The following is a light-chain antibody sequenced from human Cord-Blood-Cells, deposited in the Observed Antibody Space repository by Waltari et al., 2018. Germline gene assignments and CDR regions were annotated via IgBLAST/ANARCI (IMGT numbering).Light chain of an antibody. CDR2: DVS. J-gene: IGLJ1*01. Sequence: QSALTQPASVSGSPGQSITISCTGTSSDVGGYNYVSWYQPPPGNAPKLMIYDVSNRPSGVSNRFSGSKSGNTASLTISGLQAEDEADYYCSSYTSSSTRVFGTGTKVTVL. CDR1: SSDVGGYNY. V-gene: IGLV2-14*01. CDR3: SSYTSSSTRV.